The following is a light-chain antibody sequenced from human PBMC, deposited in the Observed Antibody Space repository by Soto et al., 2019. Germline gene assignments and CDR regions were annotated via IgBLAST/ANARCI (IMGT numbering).Light chain of an antibody. CDR3: QQYDTWPYT. CDR2: GAS. CDR1: QSISSN. Sequence: EIVMTQSPATLSVSPGGRATLSCRASQSISSNLAWYRQRPGQAPRLLIYGASNRATGFPARFSGSGSGTEFTLTISSLQSEDFAIYFCQQYDTWPYTFGQGTQLDI. V-gene: IGKV3-15*01. J-gene: IGKJ2*01.